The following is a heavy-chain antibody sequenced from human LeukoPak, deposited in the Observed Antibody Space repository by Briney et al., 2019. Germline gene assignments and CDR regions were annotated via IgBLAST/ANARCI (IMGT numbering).Heavy chain of an antibody. Sequence: PGGSLRLSCAASGFTFDTFSMNWVRQAPGKGLEWLSYIASSGNTVYYADSVKGRFTISRDNAKNSLYLQMNSLRAEDTAVYYCARGSLSGGDWFDPWGQGTLVTVSS. V-gene: IGHV3-48*01. CDR3: ARGSLSGGDWFDP. CDR1: GFTFDTFS. J-gene: IGHJ5*02. D-gene: IGHD3-10*01. CDR2: IASSGNTV.